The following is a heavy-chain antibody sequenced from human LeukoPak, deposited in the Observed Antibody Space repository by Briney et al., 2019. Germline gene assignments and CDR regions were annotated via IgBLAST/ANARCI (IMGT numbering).Heavy chain of an antibody. CDR3: AYGDYEYYFDY. Sequence: SETLSLTCTVSGGSIRSSYYYWGWIRQPPGKGLEWIGSIYDSGSTNYNPSLKSRVTISVDTSKNQFSLKLSSVTAADTAVYYCAYGDYEYYFDYWGQGTLVTVSS. D-gene: IGHD4-17*01. CDR1: GGSIRSSYYY. J-gene: IGHJ4*02. CDR2: IYDSGST. V-gene: IGHV4-39*07.